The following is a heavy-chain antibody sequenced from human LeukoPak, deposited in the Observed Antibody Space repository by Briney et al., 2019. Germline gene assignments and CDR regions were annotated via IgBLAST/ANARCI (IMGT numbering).Heavy chain of an antibody. V-gene: IGHV1-2*02. D-gene: IGHD1-20*01. J-gene: IGHJ4*01. CDR3: ARGGTRLVLIGNFFDF. Sequence: ASVKVSCKASGYTFTEHFIYWVRQAPGQGLEWVGRINCNSGDANSAQKFQGRVTMTSDTSVNTAYMELRTLTVDDTAVYYCARGGTRLVLIGNFFDFWGQGTLVTVSS. CDR1: GYTFTEHF. CDR2: INCNSGDA.